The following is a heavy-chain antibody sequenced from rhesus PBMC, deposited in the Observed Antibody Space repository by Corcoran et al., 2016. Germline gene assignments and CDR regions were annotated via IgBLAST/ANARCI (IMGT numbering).Heavy chain of an antibody. CDR1: GDYIRGYY. CDR2: IIGNGGNT. J-gene: IGHJ1*01. D-gene: IGHD3-9*01. Sequence: QVQLQESGPGLVKPSETLSLTCAVSGDYIRGYYWPWIRRPPGKGMEWIGRIIGNGGNTDYNPSLKSRVTFSTDTSKNQFSLKLNSVTAADTAVYYCARQEKLLFFQFWGQGALVTVSS. V-gene: IGHV4-160*01. CDR3: ARQEKLLFFQF.